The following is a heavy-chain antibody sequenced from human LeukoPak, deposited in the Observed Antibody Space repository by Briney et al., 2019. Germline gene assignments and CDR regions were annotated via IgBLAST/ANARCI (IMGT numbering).Heavy chain of an antibody. J-gene: IGHJ6*04. V-gene: IGHV3-21*01. CDR1: GFAISSYS. Sequence: PGESLRLSCAASGFAISSYSMNWVRQAPGKGLEWVSSISRSSNYIYYADSVKGRFTISRDNAKNSLYLQMNSLRAEDTAVYYCAELGITMIGGVWGKGTTVTISS. CDR3: AELGITMIGGV. CDR2: ISRSSNYI. D-gene: IGHD3-10*02.